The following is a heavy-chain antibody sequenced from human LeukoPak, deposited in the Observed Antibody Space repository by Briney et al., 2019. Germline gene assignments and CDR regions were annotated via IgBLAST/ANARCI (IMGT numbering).Heavy chain of an antibody. CDR3: ARIPGLRSLYYFDF. Sequence: KASETLSLTCTVSGGSISSSSYYWGWIRQPPGKGLEWIGYIYYTGNTYYNPSLKSRATMSIDTSRNQFSLKLDSVTAADTAVYFCARIPGLRSLYYFDFWGQGTLVTVSS. CDR2: IYYTGNT. D-gene: IGHD4-17*01. V-gene: IGHV4-61*05. CDR1: GGSISSSSYY. J-gene: IGHJ4*02.